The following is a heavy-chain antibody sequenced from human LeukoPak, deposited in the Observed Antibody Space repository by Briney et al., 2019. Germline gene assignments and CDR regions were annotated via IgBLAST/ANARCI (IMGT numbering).Heavy chain of an antibody. Sequence: GGSLRLSCTASGFTFGDYAMSWVRQAPGKGLEWVGFIRGKAYGGTTEYAASVKGRFTISRDDSKSIAYLQMNSLKTEDTAVYYCTRSYGFWSGYFDYWGQGTLVTVSS. J-gene: IGHJ4*02. D-gene: IGHD3-3*01. CDR2: IRGKAYGGTT. CDR1: GFTFGDYA. V-gene: IGHV3-49*04. CDR3: TRSYGFWSGYFDY.